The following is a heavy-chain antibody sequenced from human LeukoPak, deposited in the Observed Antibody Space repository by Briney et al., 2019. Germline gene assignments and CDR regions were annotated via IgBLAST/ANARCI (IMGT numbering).Heavy chain of an antibody. Sequence: GGSLRLSCAASGFTFSSYAMSWVRQAPGKGLEWVSAISGSGGSTYYADSVKGRFTISRDNSKNTLYLQMNSLRAEDTAVYYCARAYSSGWYDSCGYWGQGTLVTVSS. CDR3: ARAYSSGWYDSCGY. J-gene: IGHJ4*02. CDR1: GFTFSSYA. D-gene: IGHD6-19*01. V-gene: IGHV3-23*01. CDR2: ISGSGGST.